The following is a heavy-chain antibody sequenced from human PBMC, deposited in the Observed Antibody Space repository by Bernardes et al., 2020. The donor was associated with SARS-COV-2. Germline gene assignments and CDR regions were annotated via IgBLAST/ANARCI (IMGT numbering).Heavy chain of an antibody. V-gene: IGHV3-30-3*01. Sequence: GGSLRLSCAASGFTFSSYAMHWVRQAPGKGLEWVAVISYDGSNKYYADSVKGRFTISRDNSKNTLYLQMNSLRAEDTAVYYCARDPDIYCSSTSCYEGNYYYGMDVWGQGTTVTVSS. D-gene: IGHD2-2*01. CDR2: ISYDGSNK. CDR3: ARDPDIYCSSTSCYEGNYYYGMDV. CDR1: GFTFSSYA. J-gene: IGHJ6*02.